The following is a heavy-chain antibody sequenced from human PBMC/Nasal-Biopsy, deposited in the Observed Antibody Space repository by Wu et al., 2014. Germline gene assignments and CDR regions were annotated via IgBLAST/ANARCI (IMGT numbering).Heavy chain of an antibody. CDR2: IIPLLTTP. J-gene: IGHJ6*02. CDR3: ARGPAAGIYGMDV. Sequence: SWVRQAPGQGLEWMGGIIPLLTTPHYAQDFQGRVTFIADESTSTAHLELSSLKSEDTAVYYCARGPAAGIYGMDVWGQGTTVTVSS. D-gene: IGHD6-13*01. V-gene: IGHV1-69*01.